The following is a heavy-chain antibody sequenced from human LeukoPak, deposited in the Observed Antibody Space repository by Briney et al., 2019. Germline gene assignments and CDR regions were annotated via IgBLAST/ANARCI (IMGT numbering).Heavy chain of an antibody. J-gene: IGHJ6*02. V-gene: IGHV3-74*01. CDR3: AKDYGYYGSGSYYYGMDV. CDR2: ISPDDKTT. D-gene: IGHD3-10*01. Sequence: GGSLRLSCAASGFTFSKNWLHWVRQAPGKGLVWVSRISPDDKTTSYADSVKGRFTISRDNSKNTLYLQMNSLRAEDTAVYYCAKDYGYYGSGSYYYGMDVWGQGTSVTVSS. CDR1: GFTFSKNW.